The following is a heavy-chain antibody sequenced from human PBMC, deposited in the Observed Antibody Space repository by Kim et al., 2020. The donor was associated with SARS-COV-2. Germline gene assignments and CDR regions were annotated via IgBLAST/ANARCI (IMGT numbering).Heavy chain of an antibody. CDR3: ATQTTDDAGAVFDY. CDR1: GGSISSGGYY. J-gene: IGHJ4*02. Sequence: SETLSLTCTVSGGSISSGGYYWSWIRQHPGKGLEWIGYIYYSGSTYYNPSLKSRVTISVDTSKNQFSLKLSSVTAADTAVYYCATQTTDDAGAVFDYWGQGTLVTVSS. CDR2: IYYSGST. V-gene: IGHV4-31*03. D-gene: IGHD4-17*01.